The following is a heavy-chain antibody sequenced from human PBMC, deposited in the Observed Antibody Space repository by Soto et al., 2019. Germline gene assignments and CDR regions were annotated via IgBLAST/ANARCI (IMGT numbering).Heavy chain of an antibody. V-gene: IGHV4-30-4*01. CDR2: IYYSGST. J-gene: IGHJ3*02. D-gene: IGHD6-13*01. CDR1: GGSISSGDYY. CDR3: ARDPDWQQLSSGAFDI. Sequence: NPSETLSLTCTVSGGSISSGDYYWSWIRQPPGKGLEWIGYIYYSGSTYYNPSLKSRVTISVDTSKNQFSLKLSSVTAADTAVYYCARDPDWQQLSSGAFDIWGQGTMVTVSS.